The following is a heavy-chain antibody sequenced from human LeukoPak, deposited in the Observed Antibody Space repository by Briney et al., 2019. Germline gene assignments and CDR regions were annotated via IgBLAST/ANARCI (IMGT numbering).Heavy chain of an antibody. V-gene: IGHV1-18*01. CDR3: ARGSSGWSFDY. CDR1: GYTFTTYG. J-gene: IGHJ4*02. CDR2: ISAYNANT. Sequence: ASVKVSCTASGYTFTTYGFSWVRQAPGQGLEWMGWISAYNANTNYAQKLQGRVTMTTDTSTSTAYMELRSLRSDDTAVYYCARGSSGWSFDYWGQGTLVTVSS. D-gene: IGHD6-19*01.